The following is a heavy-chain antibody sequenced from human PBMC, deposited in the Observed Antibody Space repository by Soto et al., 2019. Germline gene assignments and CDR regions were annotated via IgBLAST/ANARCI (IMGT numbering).Heavy chain of an antibody. V-gene: IGHV3-33*01. Sequence: QVQLVESGGGVVQPGRSLRLSCAASGFTFRSYGMHWVRQAPGKGLEWVAVIWYDGSNKYYADSVKGRFTISRDNSKNTLYLQMNSRRAEDTAVYYCARDRTDGSGSSMGVYFDYWGQGTLVTVSS. CDR3: ARDRTDGSGSSMGVYFDY. CDR2: IWYDGSNK. CDR1: GFTFRSYG. D-gene: IGHD3-10*01. J-gene: IGHJ4*02.